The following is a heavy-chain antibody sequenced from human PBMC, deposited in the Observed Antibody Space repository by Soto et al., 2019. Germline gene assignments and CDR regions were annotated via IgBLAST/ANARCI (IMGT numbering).Heavy chain of an antibody. CDR2: INHSGST. CDR1: GRSFSGYY. D-gene: IGHD4-17*01. V-gene: IGHV4-34*01. CDR3: VACDYGDYHRY. J-gene: IGHJ4*02. Sequence: PSETLSLTCAVYGRSFSGYYWSWIRQPPGKGLEWIGEINHSGSTNHNPSLKSRLTISVDTSKNQFSLILSSVTAADTALYYCVACDYGDYHRYWGQGTLVIVSS.